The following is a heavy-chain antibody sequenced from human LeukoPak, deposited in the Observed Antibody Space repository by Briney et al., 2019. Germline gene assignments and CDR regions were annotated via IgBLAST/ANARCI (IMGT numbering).Heavy chain of an antibody. CDR2: ISGSGGST. V-gene: IGHV3-23*01. CDR3: AKDAVNYGSGSSDAFDI. CDR1: GFTFSSYA. J-gene: IGHJ3*02. Sequence: GGSLRLSCAASGFTFSSYAMSWVRQAPGKGLEWVSAISGSGGSTYYADSVKGRFTISRDNSKSTLYLQMNSLRAEDTAVYYCAKDAVNYGSGSSDAFDIWGQGTMVTVSS. D-gene: IGHD3-10*01.